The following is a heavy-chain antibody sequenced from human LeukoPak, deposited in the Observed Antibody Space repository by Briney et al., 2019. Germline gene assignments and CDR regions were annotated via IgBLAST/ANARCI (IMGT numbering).Heavy chain of an antibody. Sequence: GGSLRLSCAASGLTFSSYGMSWVRQAPGKGLEWVSAISGSGGSTYYADSVKGRFTISRDNSKNTLYLQMNSLRAEDTAVYYCARDGNYGDYSGHAFDIWGQGTMVTVSS. V-gene: IGHV3-23*01. CDR3: ARDGNYGDYSGHAFDI. CDR2: ISGSGGST. CDR1: GLTFSSYG. D-gene: IGHD4-17*01. J-gene: IGHJ3*02.